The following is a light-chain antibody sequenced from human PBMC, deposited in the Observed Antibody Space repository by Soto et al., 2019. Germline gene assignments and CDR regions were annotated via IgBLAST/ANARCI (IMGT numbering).Light chain of an antibody. CDR2: LEGSGSY. V-gene: IGLV4-60*03. Sequence: QSVLTQSSSASASLGSSVKLTCTLSSGHSSYIIAWHQQQPGKAPRYLMKLEGSGSYNKGSGVPDRFSGSSSGADRYLTISNLQSEDEADYYCETWDSNTLLVVFGGGTKLTVL. J-gene: IGLJ2*01. CDR1: SGHSSYI. CDR3: ETWDSNTLLVV.